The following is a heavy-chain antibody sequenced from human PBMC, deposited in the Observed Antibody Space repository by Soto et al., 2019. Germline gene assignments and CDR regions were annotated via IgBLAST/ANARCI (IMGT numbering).Heavy chain of an antibody. CDR2: ISGSGGST. V-gene: IGHV3-23*01. D-gene: IGHD2-2*01. CDR1: GFTFSSYA. Sequence: PGGSLRLSCAASGFTFSSYAMSWVRQAPGKGLEWVSAISGSGGSTYYADSVKGRFTISRDNSKNTLYLQMNSLRAEDTAVYYCAKGVPYCSSTSCYGWFDPWGQGTLVTVSS. CDR3: AKGVPYCSSTSCYGWFDP. J-gene: IGHJ5*02.